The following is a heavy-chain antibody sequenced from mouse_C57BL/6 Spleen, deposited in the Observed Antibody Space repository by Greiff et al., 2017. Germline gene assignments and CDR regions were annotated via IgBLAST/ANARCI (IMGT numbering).Heavy chain of an antibody. D-gene: IGHD6-2*01. CDR2: IVPGSGST. V-gene: IGHV1-9*01. Sequence: VKLVESGAELMKPGASVKLSCKATGYTFTGYWIEWVKQRPGHGLEWIGEIVPGSGSTNYNEKFKGKATFTAATSSNTAYMQLSILTTEDSAIYYCVSGVSQGAMDYWGQGTSVTVSS. CDR3: VSGVSQGAMDY. J-gene: IGHJ4*01. CDR1: GYTFTGYW.